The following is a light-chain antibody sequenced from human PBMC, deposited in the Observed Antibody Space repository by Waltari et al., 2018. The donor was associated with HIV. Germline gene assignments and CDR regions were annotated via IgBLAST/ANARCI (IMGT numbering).Light chain of an antibody. CDR3: QVWDSSTDSYV. CDR1: NIGTKS. Sequence: SYVLTQPPSVSVAPGKTAGVTCGRDNIGTKSVHWYQQKPGQAPVLVIYNDNDRPSVSPERFSGSNAGNTATLTISRVEAGDEADYHCQVWDSSTDSYVFGTGTKVTVL. J-gene: IGLJ1*01. CDR2: NDN. V-gene: IGLV3-21*04.